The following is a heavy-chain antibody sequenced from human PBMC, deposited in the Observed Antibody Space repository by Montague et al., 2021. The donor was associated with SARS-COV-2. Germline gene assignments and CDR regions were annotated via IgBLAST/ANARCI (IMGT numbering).Heavy chain of an antibody. CDR1: GGSFSGYY. V-gene: IGHV4-34*01. J-gene: IGHJ4*02. D-gene: IGHD3-22*01. CDR3: ARVAGGYYHDSSAYFDY. CDR2: INQSGST. Sequence: SETLSLTCAFYGGSFSGYYWSWTRQPPGKGLEWIGEINQSGSTNYNPSLKSRVTLSVDTSKKQFSLKLSSLTAADTAVYYCARVAGGYYHDSSAYFDYWGQGSLVTVSS.